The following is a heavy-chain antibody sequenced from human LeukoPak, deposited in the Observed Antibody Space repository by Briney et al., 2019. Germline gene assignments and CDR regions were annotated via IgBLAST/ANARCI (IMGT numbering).Heavy chain of an antibody. CDR2: IQHDGNVK. Sequence: GGSLRLSCEASGSGFTFGNFAFSWVRQAPGKGLEWVGNIQHDGNVKHYVDSVRGRFTISRDNAKNSVYLQMNSLRAEDSAVYFCGNQCSGGTCPEHWGQGTQVTVSS. CDR3: GNQCSGGTCPEH. V-gene: IGHV3-7*01. D-gene: IGHD2-15*01. J-gene: IGHJ1*01. CDR1: GSGFTFGNFA.